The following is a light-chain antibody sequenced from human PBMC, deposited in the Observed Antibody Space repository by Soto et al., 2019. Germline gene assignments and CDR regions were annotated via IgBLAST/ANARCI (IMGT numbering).Light chain of an antibody. CDR3: HQFGRG. J-gene: IGKJ3*01. V-gene: IGKV3-20*01. CDR2: GAS. Sequence: EIVLTQSPGTLSLSPGERATLSCRASQSVSSSYLAWDQQKPGQAPRLLIYGASSRATGIPDRFSGSGSGTHFTLTISTLEPADSALYYCHQFGRGVGPGTKVD. CDR1: QSVSSSY.